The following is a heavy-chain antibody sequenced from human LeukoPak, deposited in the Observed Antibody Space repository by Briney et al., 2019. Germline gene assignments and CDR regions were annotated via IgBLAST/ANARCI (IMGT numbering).Heavy chain of an antibody. CDR3: ARLSQQLATYYFDY. D-gene: IGHD6-13*01. Sequence: GGSLRLSCAASGFTFSSYSMNWVRQAPGKGLEWVSSISSSSSYIYYADSVKGRFTTSRDNAKNSLYLQMNSLRAEDTAVYYCARLSQQLATYYFDYWGQGTLVTVSS. CDR1: GFTFSSYS. CDR2: ISSSSSYI. J-gene: IGHJ4*02. V-gene: IGHV3-21*01.